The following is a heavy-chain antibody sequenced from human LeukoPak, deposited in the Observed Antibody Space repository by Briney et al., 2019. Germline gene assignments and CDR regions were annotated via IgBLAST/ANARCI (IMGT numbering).Heavy chain of an antibody. CDR2: IYYSGST. CDR3: ARVRPWGYSYGIAYAFDI. D-gene: IGHD5-18*01. CDR1: GGSISSGDYY. J-gene: IGHJ3*02. Sequence: SETLSLTCTVSGGSISSGDYYWSWIRQPPGKGLEWIGYIYYSGSTYYNPSLKSRVTISVDTSKNQFSLKLSSVTAADTAVCYCARVRPWGYSYGIAYAFDIWGQGTVVTVSS. V-gene: IGHV4-30-4*01.